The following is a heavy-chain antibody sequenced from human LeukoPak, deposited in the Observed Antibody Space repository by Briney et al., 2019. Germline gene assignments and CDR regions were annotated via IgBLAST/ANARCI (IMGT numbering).Heavy chain of an antibody. CDR3: GKNRYSGSLSPFDL. V-gene: IGHV3-9*01. D-gene: IGHD1-26*01. J-gene: IGHJ3*01. CDR1: GFTFTDYT. CDR2: ISWNSGSI. Sequence: GGSLRLSCAASGFTFTDYTMHWVRQAPGKGLEWVSGISWNSGSIGYADSVKGQFTISRDNAKTSLYLQMNSLRAEDTAVYYCGKNRYSGSLSPFDLWGQGTMVTVSS.